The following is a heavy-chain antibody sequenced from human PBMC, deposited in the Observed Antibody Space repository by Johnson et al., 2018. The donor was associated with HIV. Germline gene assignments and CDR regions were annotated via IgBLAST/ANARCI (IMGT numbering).Heavy chain of an antibody. D-gene: IGHD3-22*01. Sequence: VQLVESGGGLVQSGGSMRLSCAASGFTVSSNYMSWVRQAPGKGLEWVSVIYSGGRTYYADSVKGRFTISRDNSKNTLYLQMNSRRAEDTAVYYCAKVSGDYDSLWAGWAFDIWGQGTMVTVSS. CDR3: AKVSGDYDSLWAGWAFDI. J-gene: IGHJ3*02. CDR2: IYSGGRT. CDR1: GFTVSSNY. V-gene: IGHV3-66*01.